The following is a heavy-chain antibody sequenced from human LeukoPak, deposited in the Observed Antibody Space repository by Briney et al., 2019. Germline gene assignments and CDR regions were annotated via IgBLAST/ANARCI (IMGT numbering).Heavy chain of an antibody. CDR3: AKGWLRGSCYFDY. V-gene: IGHV3-9*01. D-gene: IGHD3-22*01. J-gene: IGHJ4*02. CDR1: GFTFSSYA. CDR2: ISWNSGSI. Sequence: GGSLRLSCAASGFTFSSYAMSWVRQAPGKGLEWVSGISWNSGSIGYADSVKGRFTISRDNAKNSLYLQMNSLRAEDTALYYCAKGWLRGSCYFDYWGQGTLVTVSS.